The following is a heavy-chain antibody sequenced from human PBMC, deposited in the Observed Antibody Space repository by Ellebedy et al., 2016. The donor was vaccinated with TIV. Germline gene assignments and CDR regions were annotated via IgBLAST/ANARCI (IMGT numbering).Heavy chain of an antibody. CDR2: IIPILGIA. Sequence: AASVKVSCKASGYTFTSYGISWVRQAPGQGLEWMGRIIPILGIANYAQKFQGRVTITADKSTSTAYMELSSLRSEDTAVYYCATYRGGYSYPKGSDYWGQGTLVTVSS. D-gene: IGHD5-18*01. J-gene: IGHJ4*02. CDR3: ATYRGGYSYPKGSDY. CDR1: GYTFTSYG. V-gene: IGHV1-69*04.